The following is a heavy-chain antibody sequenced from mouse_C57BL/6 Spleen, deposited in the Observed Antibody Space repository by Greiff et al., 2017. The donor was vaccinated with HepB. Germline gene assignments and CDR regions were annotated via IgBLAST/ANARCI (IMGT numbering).Heavy chain of an antibody. J-gene: IGHJ1*03. V-gene: IGHV1-69*01. Sequence: VQLQQSGAELVMPGASVKLSCKASGYTFTSYWMHWVKQRPGQGLEWIGEIDPSDSYTNYNQKFKGKSTLTVDKSSSTAYMQLSSLTSEDSAVYYCGRSLYSNYGYFDVWGTGTTVTVSA. CDR2: IDPSDSYT. CDR1: GYTFTSYW. D-gene: IGHD2-5*01. CDR3: GRSLYSNYGYFDV.